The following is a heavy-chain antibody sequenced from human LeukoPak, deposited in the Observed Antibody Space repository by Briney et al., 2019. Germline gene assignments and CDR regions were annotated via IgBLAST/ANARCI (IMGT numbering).Heavy chain of an antibody. J-gene: IGHJ6*03. V-gene: IGHV1-69*13. Sequence: ASVKVSCKASGGTFNNYGITWVRQAPGQGLEWMGGVTPIFGTAMYAQKFQDRVTITADESTATAYMELSSLTSDDTAVYYCARDLSPSYSYYMDVWGKGTTVTVSS. CDR1: GGTFNNYG. CDR2: VTPIFGTA. CDR3: ARDLSPSYSYYMDV.